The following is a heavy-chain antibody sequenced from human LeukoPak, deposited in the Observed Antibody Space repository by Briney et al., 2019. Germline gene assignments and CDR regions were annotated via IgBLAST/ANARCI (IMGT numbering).Heavy chain of an antibody. J-gene: IGHJ6*03. Sequence: SETLSLTCTVSGGSISSSSYYWGWIRQPPGKGLEWIGSIYYSGSTYYNPSLKSRVTISVDTSKNQFSLKLSSVTAADTAVYYCASSGPVYFYYYMDVWGKGTTVTVSS. CDR1: GGSISSSSYY. V-gene: IGHV4-39*01. CDR3: ASSGPVYFYYYMDV. D-gene: IGHD3-9*01. CDR2: IYYSGST.